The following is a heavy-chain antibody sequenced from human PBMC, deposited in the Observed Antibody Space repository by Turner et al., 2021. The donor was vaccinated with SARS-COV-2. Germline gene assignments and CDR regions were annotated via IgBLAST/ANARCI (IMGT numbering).Heavy chain of an antibody. CDR1: GYNFTTYY. J-gene: IGHJ4*02. CDR2: IHPSDGRT. V-gene: IGHV1-46*01. D-gene: IGHD6-6*01. Sequence: QAQLVQSGAEVKRPGASVKLSCKASGYNFTTYYIHWVRQAPGQGLEWMGIIHPSDGRTDYPQRFQGRVTMTRDTSTSTVHMELSSLISEDTAVYYCATVVGAVWGQGTLVIVSS. CDR3: ATVVGAV.